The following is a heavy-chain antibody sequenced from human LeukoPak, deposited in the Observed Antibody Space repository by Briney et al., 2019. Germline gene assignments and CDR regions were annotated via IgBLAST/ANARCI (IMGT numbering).Heavy chain of an antibody. D-gene: IGHD5-18*01. V-gene: IGHV3-23*01. Sequence: PGGSXXLSCAASGFTFSSYAMSWVRQAPGKGVEWVSAISGSGGRTYYADSVKGRCTISRDNYKNTVYMKMNRLRARDTAVYYCAKGYRDTAMVTFFDYWGQGTLVTVSS. CDR2: ISGSGGRT. CDR3: AKGYRDTAMVTFFDY. J-gene: IGHJ4*02. CDR1: GFTFSSYA.